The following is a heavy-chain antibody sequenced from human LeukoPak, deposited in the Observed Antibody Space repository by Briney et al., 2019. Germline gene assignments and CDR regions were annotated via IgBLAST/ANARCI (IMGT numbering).Heavy chain of an antibody. CDR1: GSTFSSYS. V-gene: IGHV3-21*01. Sequence: GGSLRLSCAASGSTFSSYSMNWVRQAPGKGLEWVSSISSSSSYIYYADSVKGRFTISRDNAKNSLYLQMNSLRAEDTAVYYCARGVAAAGPDYWGQGTLVTVSS. D-gene: IGHD6-13*01. CDR3: ARGVAAAGPDY. CDR2: ISSSSSYI. J-gene: IGHJ4*02.